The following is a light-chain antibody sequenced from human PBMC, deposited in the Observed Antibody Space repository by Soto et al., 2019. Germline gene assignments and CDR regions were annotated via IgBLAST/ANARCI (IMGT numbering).Light chain of an antibody. Sequence: QSVLTQPPSVSGAPGQRVTISCTGSSSNIGAGYDVHWYQQLPGTAPKLLTYGNSNRPSGVPDRFSGSKSGTSASLAITGLQAEDEADYYCQSYDSSLSGSVFGGGTKSPS. CDR1: SSNIGAGYD. J-gene: IGLJ2*01. CDR2: GNS. CDR3: QSYDSSLSGSV. V-gene: IGLV1-40*01.